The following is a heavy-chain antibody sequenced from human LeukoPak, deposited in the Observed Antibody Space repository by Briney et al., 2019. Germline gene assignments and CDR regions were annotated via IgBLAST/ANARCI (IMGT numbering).Heavy chain of an antibody. D-gene: IGHD2-15*01. V-gene: IGHV3-48*01. CDR3: ARDQGSPSFDY. CDR1: GFTFSSYS. CDR2: ISSSGSTI. J-gene: IGHJ4*02. Sequence: GGSLRLSCAASGFTFSSYSMNWVRQAPGKGLEWVSYISSSGSTIYYADSVKGRFTISRDNSKNTLYLQMNSLRAEDTAVYYCARDQGSPSFDYWGQGTLVTVSS.